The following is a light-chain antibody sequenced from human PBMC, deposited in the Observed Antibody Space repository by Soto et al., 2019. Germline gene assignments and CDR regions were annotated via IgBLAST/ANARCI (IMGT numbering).Light chain of an antibody. V-gene: IGKV3-11*01. CDR3: QQRSNWPLT. Sequence: EIVLTQSPATLSLSPGERATLSCRASQSVSSYLAWYQQKPGQAPRLLIYDASNRATGIPARFSGSGSGTAFTHTISSLEPEDFAVYYCQQRSNWPLTFGGGTKVEIK. J-gene: IGKJ4*01. CDR2: DAS. CDR1: QSVSSY.